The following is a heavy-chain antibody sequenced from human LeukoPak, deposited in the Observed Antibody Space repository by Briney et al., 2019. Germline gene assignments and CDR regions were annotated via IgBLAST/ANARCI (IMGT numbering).Heavy chain of an antibody. CDR3: AREIFGSGSYPDF. D-gene: IGHD3-10*01. CDR1: VHRLDIYA. V-gene: IGHV3-33*01. J-gene: IGHJ4*02. CDR2: IWHDGSHK. Sequence: PGSSQRLSCAACVHRLDIYAMLCLRQSRGQALEWVALIWHDGSHKFYSNSVGGQFTISRDSSKNTVYLQMNKLRPDDAAVYYCAREIFGSGSYPDFWGQGTLVTVSS.